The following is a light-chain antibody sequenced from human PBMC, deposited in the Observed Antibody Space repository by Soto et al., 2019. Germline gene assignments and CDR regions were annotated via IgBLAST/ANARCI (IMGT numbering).Light chain of an antibody. CDR3: SSYTSSTAYV. CDR1: SSDVGGYNY. V-gene: IGLV2-14*01. J-gene: IGLJ1*01. CDR2: EVS. Sequence: QSITISCTGTSSDVGGYNYVSWYQLHPGKAPKLMVYEVSNRPSGVSNRFSGSKSGNTASLTISGLQAEDEADYYRSSYTSSTAYVFGTGTKVTVL.